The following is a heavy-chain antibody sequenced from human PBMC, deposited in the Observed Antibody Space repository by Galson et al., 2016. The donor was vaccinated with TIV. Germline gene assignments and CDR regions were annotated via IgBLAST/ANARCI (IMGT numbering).Heavy chain of an antibody. CDR3: ARERDSGYAYYFDF. CDR1: GYRFSNYW. CDR2: IYPVDSDT. D-gene: IGHD6-25*01. V-gene: IGHV5-51*03. Sequence: QSGAEVKEPGESLKISCKGSGYRFSNYWIARVRQMPGKGLEWMGVIYPVDSDTRYSPSFQGQVTISADKSISTAYLQWNSLKASDSAIYYCARERDSGYAYYFDFWGQGTLVTVSS. J-gene: IGHJ4*02.